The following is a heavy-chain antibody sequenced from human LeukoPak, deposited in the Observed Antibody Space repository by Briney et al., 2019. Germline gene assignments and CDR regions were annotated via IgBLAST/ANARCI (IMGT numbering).Heavy chain of an antibody. CDR3: ARGLRYFDWFHFDY. V-gene: IGHV4-34*01. CDR1: GGSFSGYY. CDR2: INHSGST. J-gene: IGHJ4*02. D-gene: IGHD3-9*01. Sequence: SETLSLTCAAYGGSFSGYYWSWLRQPPGKGLEWIGEINHSGSTNYNPSLKSRVTISVDTSKNQFSLKLSSVTAADTAVYYCARGLRYFDWFHFDYWGQGTLVTVSS.